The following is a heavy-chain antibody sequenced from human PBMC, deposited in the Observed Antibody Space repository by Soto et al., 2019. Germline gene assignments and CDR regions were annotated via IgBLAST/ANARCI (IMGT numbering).Heavy chain of an antibody. CDR1: GYSFTSYR. D-gene: IGHD2-2*01. J-gene: IGHJ6*02. CDR2: ISPYNGHT. CDR3: ARDLTIVPATHPRLENYGMDV. V-gene: IGHV1-18*01. Sequence: GASVKVSCKSSGYSFTSYRISWVRRAPGQGLEWMGWISPYNGHTQFVERFQGRVTMTTDTSTKTAYMELRNLRSDDTAHYYCARDLTIVPATHPRLENYGMDVWGQGTTVTVSS.